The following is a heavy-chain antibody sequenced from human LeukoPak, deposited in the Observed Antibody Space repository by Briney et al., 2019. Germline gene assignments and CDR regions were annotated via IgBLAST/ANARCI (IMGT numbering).Heavy chain of an antibody. Sequence: SQTLSLTCAISGDSVSRAGTAWSWIRQSPSRGLEWLGRTYYRSKWYNDYAVSVKSRISINPDTSKNQFSLQLNSMTPEDTAVYYCVRDQRDTNLYYYGMHVWGQGTTVTVSS. J-gene: IGHJ6*02. CDR1: GDSVSRAGTA. V-gene: IGHV6-1*01. D-gene: IGHD2-8*01. CDR3: VRDQRDTNLYYYGMHV. CDR2: TYYRSKWYN.